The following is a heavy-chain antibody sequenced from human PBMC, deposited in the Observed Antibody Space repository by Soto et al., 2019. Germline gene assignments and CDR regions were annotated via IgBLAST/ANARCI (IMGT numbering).Heavy chain of an antibody. D-gene: IGHD5-12*01. CDR3: ARGGDGYNYALFDY. Sequence: SVKVSCKASGGTFSSYAISWVRQAPRQGLEWMGGIIPIFGTANYAQKFQGRVTITANKSTSTAYMELSSLRSEDTAVYYCARGGDGYNYALFDYWGQGTLVTVSS. CDR2: IIPIFGTA. V-gene: IGHV1-69*06. CDR1: GGTFSSYA. J-gene: IGHJ4*02.